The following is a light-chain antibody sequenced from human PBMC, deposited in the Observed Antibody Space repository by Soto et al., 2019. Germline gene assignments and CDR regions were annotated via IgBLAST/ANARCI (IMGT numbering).Light chain of an antibody. CDR3: TSYVGSANYV. CDR1: SSDVGGYNY. CDR2: DVN. V-gene: IGLV2-8*01. J-gene: IGLJ1*01. Sequence: QSALTQPASVSGSPGQSITISCTGTSSDVGGYNYVSWYQQHPGKAPKLMIYDVNKRPSGVPDRFSGSKSGNTASLTVSGLQAEDEGDYYCTSYVGSANYVFGTGTKVTVL.